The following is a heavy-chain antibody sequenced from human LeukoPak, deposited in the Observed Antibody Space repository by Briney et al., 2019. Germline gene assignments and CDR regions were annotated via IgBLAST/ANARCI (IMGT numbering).Heavy chain of an antibody. D-gene: IGHD6-19*01. J-gene: IGHJ4*02. CDR2: IIPIFGTA. Sequence: SVKVSCKASGGTFSSYAISWVRQAPGQGLEWMGGIIPIFGTANYAQKFQGRVTITADESTSTAYMELSSLRSEDTAVYYCARDLKSSGWRRSANEGFAYWGQGTLDTVSS. CDR1: GGTFSSYA. CDR3: ARDLKSSGWRRSANEGFAY. V-gene: IGHV1-69*13.